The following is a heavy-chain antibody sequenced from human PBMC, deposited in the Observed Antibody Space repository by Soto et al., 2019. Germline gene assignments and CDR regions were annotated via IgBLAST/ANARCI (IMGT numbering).Heavy chain of an antibody. CDR2: IYPGDSDT. CDR1: GYSFTNYW. CDR3: ARGRFNYYGMDV. D-gene: IGHD3-3*01. V-gene: IGHV5-51*01. Sequence: GESLKISCKGSGYSFTNYWIAWVRQMPGRGLEWMGIIYPGDSDTKYSPSFQGQVTISADKSITTAYLQWSSLKASDSAMYYGARGRFNYYGMDVWGQGTTVTVSS. J-gene: IGHJ6*02.